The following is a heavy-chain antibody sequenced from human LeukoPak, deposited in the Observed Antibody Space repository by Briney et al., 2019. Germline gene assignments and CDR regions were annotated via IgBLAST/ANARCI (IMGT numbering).Heavy chain of an antibody. D-gene: IGHD2-2*01. Sequence: GGSLRLSCAASGFTFSSYAMHWVRQAPGKGLEWVAVISYDGSNKYYADSVKGRFTISRDNSKNTLYLQMNSLRAEDTAVYYCARGYTSGIVVVPAATTMRGALVYWGQGTLVTVSS. V-gene: IGHV3-30-3*01. CDR2: ISYDGSNK. CDR3: ARGYTSGIVVVPAATTMRGALVY. J-gene: IGHJ4*02. CDR1: GFTFSSYA.